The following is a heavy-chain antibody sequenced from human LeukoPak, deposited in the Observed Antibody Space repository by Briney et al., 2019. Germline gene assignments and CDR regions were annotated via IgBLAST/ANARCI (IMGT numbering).Heavy chain of an antibody. CDR2: IRSKAYGETA. Sequence: GGSLRLSCTASGFTFGDYAMSWIRQAPGKGLEWVGFIRSKAYGETADYAASVKGRFTISRDDSKAIAYLQMNSLKTEDTAVYHCTRDRGAYNLYDYWGQGTLDTVSS. D-gene: IGHD1-1*01. V-gene: IGHV3-49*03. CDR1: GFTFGDYA. J-gene: IGHJ4*02. CDR3: TRDRGAYNLYDY.